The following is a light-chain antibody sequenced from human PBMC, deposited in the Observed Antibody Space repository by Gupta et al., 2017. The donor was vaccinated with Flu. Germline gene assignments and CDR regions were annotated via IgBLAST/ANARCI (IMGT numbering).Light chain of an antibody. CDR3: QHYDNLPPD. V-gene: IGKV1-33*01. Sequence: DIQMTHSPSSLSASVGDRVTITCQASQDISNYLTWYQQKPGKAPKLLIYDASNLETGVPSRFSGSGSGTDFTFTISSLQPEDIATYYCQHYDNLPPDFGGGTKVEIK. CDR2: DAS. J-gene: IGKJ4*01. CDR1: QDISNY.